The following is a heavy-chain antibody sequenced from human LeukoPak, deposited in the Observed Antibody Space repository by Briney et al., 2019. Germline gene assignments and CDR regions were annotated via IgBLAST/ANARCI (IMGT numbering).Heavy chain of an antibody. CDR2: IKQDGSEK. CDR3: ARDLEPATVDY. CDR1: GFTFSSYA. J-gene: IGHJ4*02. Sequence: GGSLRLSCAASGFTFSSYAMSWVRQAPGKGLEWVANIKQDGSEKYYVDSVKGRFTISRDNAKNSLYLRMNSLRAEDTAVYYCARDLEPATVDYWGQGTLVTVSS. D-gene: IGHD1-14*01. V-gene: IGHV3-7*01.